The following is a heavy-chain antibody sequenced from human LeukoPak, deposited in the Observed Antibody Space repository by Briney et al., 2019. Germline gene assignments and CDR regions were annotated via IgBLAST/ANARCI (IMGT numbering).Heavy chain of an antibody. CDR1: GFTFSSYW. J-gene: IGHJ4*02. CDR2: IKQDGSEK. D-gene: IGHD6-13*01. V-gene: IGHV3-7*03. Sequence: GGCLRLSCAASGFTFSSYWMSWVRQAPGKGLEWVANIKQDGSEKYYVDSVKGRFTISRDNAKNSLYLQMNSLRAEDTAVYYCARVRIAAAGTTPYYFDYWGQGTLVTVSS. CDR3: ARVRIAAAGTTPYYFDY.